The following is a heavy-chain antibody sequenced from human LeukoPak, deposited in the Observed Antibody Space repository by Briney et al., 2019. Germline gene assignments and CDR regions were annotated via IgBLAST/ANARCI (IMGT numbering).Heavy chain of an antibody. CDR3: ATFYYDSSGYRD. CDR1: GGSFSGYY. V-gene: IGHV4-59*01. J-gene: IGHJ4*02. D-gene: IGHD3-22*01. Sequence: PSETLSLTCAVYGGSFSGYYWSWIRQPPGKGLEWIGYINYSGSTNYNHSLKSRVTISIDMAKNQVSLKLSSVTAADTAVYYCATFYYDSSGYRDWGQGTLVTVSS. CDR2: INYSGST.